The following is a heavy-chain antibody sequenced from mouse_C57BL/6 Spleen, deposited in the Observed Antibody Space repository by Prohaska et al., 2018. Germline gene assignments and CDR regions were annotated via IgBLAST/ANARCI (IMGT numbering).Heavy chain of an antibody. Sequence: GGSLKLSCAASGFTFSDYYMYWVRQTPEKRLEWVAYISNGGGSTYYPDTVKGRFTISRDNAKNTLYLQMSRLKSEDTAMYYCARPYDYDWYFDAWGTGTTVTVSS. CDR1: GFTFSDYY. J-gene: IGHJ1*03. CDR3: ARPYDYDWYFDA. V-gene: IGHV5-12*01. D-gene: IGHD2-4*01. CDR2: ISNGGGST.